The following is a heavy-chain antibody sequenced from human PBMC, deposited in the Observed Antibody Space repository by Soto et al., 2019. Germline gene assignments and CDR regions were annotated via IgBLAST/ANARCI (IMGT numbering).Heavy chain of an antibody. CDR3: AKDLSPLYSINPIWFDP. J-gene: IGHJ5*02. V-gene: IGHV3-23*01. D-gene: IGHD4-4*01. Sequence: GGSLRLSCAASGFTFSSYAMSWVRQAPGKGLEWVSAISGSGGSTYYADSVKGRFTISRDNSKNTLYLQMNSLRAEDTAVYYCAKDLSPLYSINPIWFDPWGQGTLVSV. CDR2: ISGSGGST. CDR1: GFTFSSYA.